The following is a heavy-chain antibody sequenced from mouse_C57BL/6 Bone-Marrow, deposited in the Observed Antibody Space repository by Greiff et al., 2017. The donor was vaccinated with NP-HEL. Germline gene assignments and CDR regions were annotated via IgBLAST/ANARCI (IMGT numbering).Heavy chain of an antibody. CDR3: AREDKDYYGYWYFDV. D-gene: IGHD1-1*01. CDR2: INPGSGGT. V-gene: IGHV1-54*01. J-gene: IGHJ1*03. CDR1: GYAFTNYL. Sequence: QVQLQQSGAELVRPGTSVKVSCKASGYAFTNYLIEWVKQRPGQGLEWIGVINPGSGGTNYNEKFKGKATLTADKSSSTAYMQLSSLTSEDSAVYFCAREDKDYYGYWYFDVWGTGTTVTVSS.